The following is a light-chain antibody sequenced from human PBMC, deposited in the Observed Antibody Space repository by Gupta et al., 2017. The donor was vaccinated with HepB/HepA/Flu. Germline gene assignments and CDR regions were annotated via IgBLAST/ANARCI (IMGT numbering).Light chain of an antibody. V-gene: IGKV1-9*01. CDR3: QQLNSYPMT. CDR1: QGISSY. Sequence: DIQLTQSPSFLSASVGYRVTITRRASQGISSYLAWYQQKPGKAPKLLIYAASSGSGSGTEFTLTISSLQPEDFATYYCQQLNSYPMTFGQGTRLEI. J-gene: IGKJ5*01. CDR2: AAS.